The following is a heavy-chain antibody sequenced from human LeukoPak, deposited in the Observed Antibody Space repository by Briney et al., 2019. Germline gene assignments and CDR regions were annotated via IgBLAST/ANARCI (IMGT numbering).Heavy chain of an antibody. CDR3: ARDYSSTIRGADY. J-gene: IGHJ4*02. Sequence: GGSLRLSCAASGFTFDDYAMHWVRQAPGKGLEWVSGISWNRETIVYADSVKGRFTISRDNAKNSLYLQMNSLRGEDTALYYCARDYSSTIRGADYWGQGTLVTASS. CDR2: ISWNRETI. D-gene: IGHD2-2*01. CDR1: GFTFDDYA. V-gene: IGHV3-9*01.